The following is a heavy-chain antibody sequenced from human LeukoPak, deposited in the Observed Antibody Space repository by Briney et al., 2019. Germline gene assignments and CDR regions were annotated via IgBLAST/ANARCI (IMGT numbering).Heavy chain of an antibody. J-gene: IGHJ3*02. CDR2: ISSSSSYI. D-gene: IGHD6-13*01. CDR1: GFIFSSYD. Sequence: GGSLRLSCAASGFIFSSYDINWLRQAPGQGLEWISSISSSSSYIYYADSVRGRFTISRDNAKHSVFLQMNRLRAEDTAVYYCARALSIAATVDIWGLGTMVTVSS. V-gene: IGHV3-21*01. CDR3: ARALSIAATVDI.